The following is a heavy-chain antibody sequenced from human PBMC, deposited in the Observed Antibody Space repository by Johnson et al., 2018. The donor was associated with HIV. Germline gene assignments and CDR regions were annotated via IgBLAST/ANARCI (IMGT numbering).Heavy chain of an antibody. D-gene: IGHD2-21*01. Sequence: QLVESGGGLVQPGGSLRLSCAASGFTFSSYAMSWVRQAPGKGLVWVSHINEDGGRTDYADSVKGRSTISRDNAKNTLYLQVNSLRAEDTAVYYCARDQFIVVVMGDAFDIWGQGTMVTVSS. CDR2: INEDGGRT. CDR1: GFTFSSYA. CDR3: ARDQFIVVVMGDAFDI. J-gene: IGHJ3*02. V-gene: IGHV3-23*04.